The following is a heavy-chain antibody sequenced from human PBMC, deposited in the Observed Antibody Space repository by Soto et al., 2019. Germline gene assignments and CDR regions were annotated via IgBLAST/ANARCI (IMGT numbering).Heavy chain of an antibody. V-gene: IGHV3-15*01. CDR1: GFTFSNAW. Sequence: GGSLRLSCAASGFTFSNAWMSWVRQAPGKGLEWVGRIKSKTDGGTTDYAAPVKGRFTISRDDSKNTLYLQMNCLKTEDTAVYYCTTDVVLMVYAIAEYFQHWGQGTLVTVSS. CDR3: TTDVVLMVYAIAEYFQH. CDR2: IKSKTDGGTT. J-gene: IGHJ1*01. D-gene: IGHD2-8*01.